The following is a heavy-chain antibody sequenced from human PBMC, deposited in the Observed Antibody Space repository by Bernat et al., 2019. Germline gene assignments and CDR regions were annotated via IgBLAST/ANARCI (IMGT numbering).Heavy chain of an antibody. CDR2: INIDGSST. D-gene: IGHD2-15*01. Sequence: EVQLVESGGGLVQPGGSLRLSCAASGFTFSSYWMHWVRQAPGKGLVWVSRINIDGSSTGYADSVKGRFTISRDNAKNTLYLQMNSLRAEDTAVYYCARVPSLGYCSGGSCYSHGMDVWGQGTTVTVSS. J-gene: IGHJ6*02. CDR1: GFTFSSYW. CDR3: ARVPSLGYCSGGSCYSHGMDV. V-gene: IGHV3-74*01.